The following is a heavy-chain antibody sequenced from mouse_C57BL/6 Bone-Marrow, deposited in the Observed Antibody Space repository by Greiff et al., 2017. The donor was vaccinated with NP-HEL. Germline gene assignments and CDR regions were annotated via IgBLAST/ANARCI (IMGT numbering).Heavy chain of an antibody. CDR1: GYTFTSYW. V-gene: IGHV1-64*01. Sequence: QVQLQQPGAELVKPGASVKLSCKASGYTFTSYWMHWVKQRPGQGLEWIGMIHPNSGSPTYTQKFKRKATLTVDKSSSTSDMQLSSLTSEDSAVYYGARYYYGLYAMDYWGQGTSVTVSS. J-gene: IGHJ4*01. D-gene: IGHD1-1*01. CDR2: IHPNSGSP. CDR3: ARYYYGLYAMDY.